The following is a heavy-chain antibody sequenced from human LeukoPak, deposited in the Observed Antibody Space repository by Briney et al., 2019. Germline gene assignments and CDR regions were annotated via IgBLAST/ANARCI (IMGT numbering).Heavy chain of an antibody. J-gene: IGHJ4*02. CDR2: IYPGDSDT. CDR1: GYSFTSYW. Sequence: GESLKISCKGSGYSFTSYWIGWVRPMPGKGLEWMGIIYPGDSDTRYSPSFQGQVTISADKSISTAYLQWSSLKASDTAMYYCAIQSSSWPYYFDYWGQGTLVTVSS. V-gene: IGHV5-51*01. D-gene: IGHD6-13*01. CDR3: AIQSSSWPYYFDY.